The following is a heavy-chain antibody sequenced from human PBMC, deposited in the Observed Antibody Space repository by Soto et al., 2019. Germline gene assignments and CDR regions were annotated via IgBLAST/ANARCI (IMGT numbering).Heavy chain of an antibody. CDR1: GFTFSTYW. CDR2: INLDGSEK. Sequence: EVQPVESGGGLVQPGVSLRLSCAASGFTFSTYWMTWVRQAPGKGLEWVATINLDGSEKHYGDSVKGRFTVSRDNAKNSLFLQMNSLRAEDTAVYYCARARIDYWGQGTLVTVSS. CDR3: ARARIDY. V-gene: IGHV3-7*01. J-gene: IGHJ4*02.